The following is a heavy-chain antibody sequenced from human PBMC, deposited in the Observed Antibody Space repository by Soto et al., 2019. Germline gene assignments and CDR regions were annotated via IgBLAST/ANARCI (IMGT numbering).Heavy chain of an antibody. D-gene: IGHD2-21*02. V-gene: IGHV3-23*01. CDR2: ISGSGGST. J-gene: IGHJ4*02. Sequence: PGGSLRLSCAASGFAFSSYTMNWVRQAPGKGLEWVSSISGSGGSTYYADSVKGRFIISRDNPENTVYLQMNTLRVEDTAVYYCAKDLSGGDCHWGQGTLVTVSS. CDR1: GFAFSSYT. CDR3: AKDLSGGDCH.